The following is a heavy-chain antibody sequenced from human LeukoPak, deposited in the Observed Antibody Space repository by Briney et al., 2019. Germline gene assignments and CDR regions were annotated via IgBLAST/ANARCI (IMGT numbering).Heavy chain of an antibody. CDR3: ARHVLLSYSYGYVRGNYYFDY. D-gene: IGHD5-18*01. Sequence: KSSETLSLTCTVSGGSISSSSYSWGWIRQPPGKGLEWIGSIYYSGSTYYNPSLKSRVTISVDTSKNQFSLKLSSVTAADTAVYYCARHVLLSYSYGYVRGNYYFDYWGQGTLVTVSS. CDR2: IYYSGST. J-gene: IGHJ4*02. CDR1: GGSISSSSYS. V-gene: IGHV4-39*01.